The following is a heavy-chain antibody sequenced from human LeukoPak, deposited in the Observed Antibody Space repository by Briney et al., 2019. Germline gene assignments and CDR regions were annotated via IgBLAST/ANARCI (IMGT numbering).Heavy chain of an antibody. CDR1: GGSISSYY. CDR3: ARAGYCSGGSCYSRGHWFDP. Sequence: SETLSLTCTVSGGSISSYYWSWIRQPAGKGLEWLGRIYTRGSTNYNPSLKSRVTMSVDTSKNQFSLKLSSVTAADTAVYYCARAGYCSGGSCYSRGHWFDPWGQGTLVTVSS. D-gene: IGHD2-15*01. CDR2: IYTRGST. J-gene: IGHJ5*02. V-gene: IGHV4-4*07.